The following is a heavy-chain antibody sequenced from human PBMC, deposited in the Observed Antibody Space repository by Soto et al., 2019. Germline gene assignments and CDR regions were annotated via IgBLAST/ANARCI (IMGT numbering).Heavy chain of an antibody. Sequence: GGSLRLSCAASGFTFSNAWMSWVRQAPGKGLEWVGRIKSKTDGGTTDYAAPVKGRFTISRDDSKNTLYLQMNSLKTEDTAVYYWWAAGGPWDDAFDIWGQGTMVTVPS. CDR3: WAAGGPWDDAFDI. CDR2: IKSKTDGGTT. J-gene: IGHJ3*02. D-gene: IGHD6-13*01. CDR1: GFTFSNAW. V-gene: IGHV3-15*01.